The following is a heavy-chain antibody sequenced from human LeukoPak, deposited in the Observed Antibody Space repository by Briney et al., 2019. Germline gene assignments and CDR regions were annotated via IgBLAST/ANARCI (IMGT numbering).Heavy chain of an antibody. Sequence: RLGGSQRLSCAASGLTFSGYSMNWVRQAPGKGLEWISYISSSSDIIYNADSVKGRFTISRDNAKNSLFLQMNSLRAEDTAVYYCARESSGVLGFDYWGQGTLVTVSS. V-gene: IGHV3-48*01. D-gene: IGHD3-10*01. CDR2: ISSSSDII. CDR1: GLTFSGYS. J-gene: IGHJ4*02. CDR3: ARESSGVLGFDY.